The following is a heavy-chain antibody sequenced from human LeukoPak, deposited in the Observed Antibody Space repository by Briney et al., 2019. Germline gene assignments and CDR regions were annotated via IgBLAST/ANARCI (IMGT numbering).Heavy chain of an antibody. Sequence: SETLSLTCTVSGGSISSSNYYWGWVRQPPGKGLEWIANIYYSGSTYYSPSLRSRVTISVDTSKNQFSLKLTSVTAADTAVYYCARHASVSGNWPRPLDYWGQGSLVTVSS. CDR3: ARHASVSGNWPRPLDY. CDR2: IYYSGST. V-gene: IGHV4-39*01. CDR1: GGSISSSNYY. D-gene: IGHD3-3*01. J-gene: IGHJ4*02.